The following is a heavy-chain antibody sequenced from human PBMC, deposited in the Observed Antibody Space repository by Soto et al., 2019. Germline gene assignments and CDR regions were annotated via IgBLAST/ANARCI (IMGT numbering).Heavy chain of an antibody. CDR1: GFTFSGFW. J-gene: IGHJ4*02. D-gene: IGHD6-19*01. V-gene: IGHV3-74*01. CDR2: INGDGSVT. CDR3: VRVKATNGWGAFDY. Sequence: EVELVESGGGVVQPGGSLRLSCTASGFTFSGFWMHWVRQAPGKGLGWVSRINGDGSVTNYADSVKGRFTISRDNAKNTLNLKMNSLRIEVTAVYYCVRVKATNGWGAFDYWGQGTLVTVSS.